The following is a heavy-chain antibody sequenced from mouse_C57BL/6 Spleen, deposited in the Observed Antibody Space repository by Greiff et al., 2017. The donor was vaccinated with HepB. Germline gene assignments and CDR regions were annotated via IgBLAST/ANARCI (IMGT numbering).Heavy chain of an antibody. J-gene: IGHJ2*01. CDR1: GYTFTSYW. CDR2: IYPGNSDT. D-gene: IGHD1-1*01. V-gene: IGHV1-5*01. Sequence: EVQLVESGTVLARPGASVKMSCKTSGYTFTSYWMHWVKQRPGQGLEWIGAIYPGNSDTSYNQKFKGKAKLTAVTSASTAYMELSSLTNADSAVYYCTRVDYSRGYFDYWGQGTTLTVSS. CDR3: TRVDYSRGYFDY.